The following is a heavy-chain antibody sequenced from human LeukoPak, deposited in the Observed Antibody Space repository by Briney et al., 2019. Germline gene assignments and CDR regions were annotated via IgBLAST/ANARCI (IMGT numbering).Heavy chain of an antibody. Sequence: ASVKVSCKASGYTFTSYGIRWVRQAPGKGLEWMGWISAYNGNTNYAQKLQGRVTMTTDTSTSTAYMELRSLRSDDTAVYYCARDENYYDSRSVDYWGQGTLVTVSS. CDR2: ISAYNGNT. J-gene: IGHJ4*02. CDR3: ARDENYYDSRSVDY. V-gene: IGHV1-18*01. CDR1: GYTFTSYG. D-gene: IGHD3-22*01.